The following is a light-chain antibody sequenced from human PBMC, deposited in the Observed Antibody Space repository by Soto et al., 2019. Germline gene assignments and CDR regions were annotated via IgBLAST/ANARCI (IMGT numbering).Light chain of an antibody. J-gene: IGKJ2*01. Sequence: EIVLTQSPATLSLSPGERATLSCRASQRVSNYLAWYQHKPGQAPRLLIYDASNRATGIPARFSGSGSRTDFTLTISSLEPEDFAVYYCQHRSTWPRYTFGQGTKVEI. CDR3: QHRSTWPRYT. V-gene: IGKV3-11*01. CDR2: DAS. CDR1: QRVSNY.